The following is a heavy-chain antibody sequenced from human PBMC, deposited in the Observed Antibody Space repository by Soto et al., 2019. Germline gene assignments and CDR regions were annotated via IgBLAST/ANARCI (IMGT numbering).Heavy chain of an antibody. V-gene: IGHV1-46*01. CDR3: ARDPTSGSSSPGNWFDP. CDR2: INPSGGST. J-gene: IGHJ5*02. CDR1: GYTFTGYY. D-gene: IGHD1-26*01. Sequence: ASVKVSCKASGYTFTGYYMHWVRQAPGQGLEWMGIINPSGGSTSYAQKFQGRVTMTRDTSTSTVYMELSSLGSEDTAVYYCARDPTSGSSSPGNWFDPWGQGTLVTVSS.